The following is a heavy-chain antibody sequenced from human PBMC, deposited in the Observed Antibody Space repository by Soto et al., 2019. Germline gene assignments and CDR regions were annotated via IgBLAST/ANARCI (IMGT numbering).Heavy chain of an antibody. Sequence: SETLSLTCTVSGGSISSYYWSWIRQPPGKGLEWIGYIYYSGSTNYNPSLKSRVTISVDTSKNQFSLKLSSVTAADTAVYYCARMVYATKSFYYYYYYGMDVWGQRTTVTVSS. CDR3: ARMVYATKSFYYYYYYGMDV. J-gene: IGHJ6*02. D-gene: IGHD2-8*01. V-gene: IGHV4-59*01. CDR2: IYYSGST. CDR1: GGSISSYY.